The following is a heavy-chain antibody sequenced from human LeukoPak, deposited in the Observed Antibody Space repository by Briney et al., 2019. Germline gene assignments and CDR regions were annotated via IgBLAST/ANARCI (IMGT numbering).Heavy chain of an antibody. J-gene: IGHJ3*02. V-gene: IGHV1-69*05. Sequence: SVKVSCKASGGTFSSYAISWVRQAPGQGLEWMGGIIPIFGTANYAQKFQGRVTITTDESTSTAYMELSSLRSEDTAVYYCASSTTGTTPPWAFDIWGQGTMATVSS. CDR2: IIPIFGTA. CDR1: GGTFSSYA. CDR3: ASSTTGTTPPWAFDI. D-gene: IGHD1-1*01.